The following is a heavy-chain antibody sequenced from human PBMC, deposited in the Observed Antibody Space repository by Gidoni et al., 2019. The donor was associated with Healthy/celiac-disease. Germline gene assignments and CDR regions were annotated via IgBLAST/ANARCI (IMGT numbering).Heavy chain of an antibody. D-gene: IGHD2-15*01. CDR2: IWYDGSNK. CDR3: ARAGGYCSGGSCWHPRGGMDV. V-gene: IGHV3-33*01. CDR1: GFTFSSYG. Sequence: QVQLVESGGGVVQPGRSLRLSCAASGFTFSSYGLHWVRQAPGKGLEWVAVIWYDGSNKYYADSVKGRFTISRDNSKNTLYLQMNSLRAEDTAVYYCARAGGYCSGGSCWHPRGGMDVWGQGTTVTVSS. J-gene: IGHJ6*02.